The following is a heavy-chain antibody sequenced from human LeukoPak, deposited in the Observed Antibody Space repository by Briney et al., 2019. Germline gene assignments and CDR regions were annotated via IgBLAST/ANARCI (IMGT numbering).Heavy chain of an antibody. CDR1: GFTVSSNY. CDR3: VRGAYSSSWLNFDY. V-gene: IGHV3-23*01. CDR2: ISGSGGST. Sequence: GGSLRLSCAASGFTVSSNYMSWVRQAPGKGLEWVSAISGSGGSTYYADSVKGRFTISRDNSKNTLYLQMNSLRAEDTAVYYCVRGAYSSSWLNFDYWGQGTLVTVSS. D-gene: IGHD6-13*01. J-gene: IGHJ4*02.